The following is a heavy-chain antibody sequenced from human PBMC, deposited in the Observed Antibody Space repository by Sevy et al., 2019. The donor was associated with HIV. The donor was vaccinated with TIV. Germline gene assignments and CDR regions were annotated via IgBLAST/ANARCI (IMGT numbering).Heavy chain of an antibody. Sequence: ASVKVSCKASGYTFTGYYMYWVRQAPGQGLEWMGWINPNSGGTNYVQKFQGRVTMTRDTSIGKAYMERTRLRSDDTAVDYCARVKDCSSTSCPSGFDYWGQGTLVTVSS. CDR1: GYTFTGYY. CDR3: ARVKDCSSTSCPSGFDY. V-gene: IGHV1-2*02. CDR2: INPNSGGT. D-gene: IGHD2-2*01. J-gene: IGHJ4*02.